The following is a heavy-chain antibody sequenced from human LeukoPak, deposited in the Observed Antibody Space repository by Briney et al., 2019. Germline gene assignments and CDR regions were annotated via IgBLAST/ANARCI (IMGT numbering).Heavy chain of an antibody. CDR2: ISYDGSNK. D-gene: IGHD3-10*01. J-gene: IGHJ6*02. CDR3: ARERVSSAYYYYGMDA. V-gene: IGHV3-30-3*01. CDR1: GFTFSSYA. Sequence: GRSLRLSCAASGFTFSSYAMHWVRQAPGKGLEWVAVISYDGSNKYYADSVKGRFTISRDNSKNTLYLQMNSLRAEDTAVYYCARERVSSAYYYYGMDAWGQGTTVTVSS.